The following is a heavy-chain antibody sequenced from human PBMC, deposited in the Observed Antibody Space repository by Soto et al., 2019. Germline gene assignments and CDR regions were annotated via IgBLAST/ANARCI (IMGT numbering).Heavy chain of an antibody. J-gene: IGHJ4*02. CDR1: GYTFTSYG. CDR3: AGGIAAAVDFDY. D-gene: IGHD6-13*01. V-gene: IGHV1-18*01. Sequence: QVQLVQSGAEVKKPGASVKVSCKASGYTFTSYGISWVRQAPGQGLEWMGWISAYNGNTNYAQKLQGTVTMTTDTPTSTAYMKLRSMRSEDTAVYYGAGGIAAAVDFDYWGQGHLVNVAS. CDR2: ISAYNGNT.